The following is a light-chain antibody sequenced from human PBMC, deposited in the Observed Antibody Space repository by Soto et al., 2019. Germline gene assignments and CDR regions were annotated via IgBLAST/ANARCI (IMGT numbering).Light chain of an antibody. V-gene: IGKV2-30*02. CDR3: MHGTHWPIT. CDR2: KVS. Sequence: VLMTLYPVSLPFTHGHPASISCRSHQNLVHSDGIAYFSWFQQRPGRSPRRLIYKVSNRDSGVPARFSGSGSGTDFALKISRVEAEDVGVYYCMHGTHWPITFGQGTRLEIK. CDR1: QNLVHSDGIAY. J-gene: IGKJ5*01.